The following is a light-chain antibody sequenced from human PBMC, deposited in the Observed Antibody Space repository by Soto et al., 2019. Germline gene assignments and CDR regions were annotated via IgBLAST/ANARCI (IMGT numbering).Light chain of an antibody. CDR1: QTIRNQ. CDR3: QQYNSYKS. Sequence: DIPMTQSPSTLSASVGDRVTITCRASQTIRNQLAWYQQKPGKAPKVLMYDSSSLERGVPSRFSGSGSGTEFTLTIGRLQSDDFATYYCQQYNSYKSFGQGTKVEIK. J-gene: IGKJ1*01. CDR2: DSS. V-gene: IGKV1-5*01.